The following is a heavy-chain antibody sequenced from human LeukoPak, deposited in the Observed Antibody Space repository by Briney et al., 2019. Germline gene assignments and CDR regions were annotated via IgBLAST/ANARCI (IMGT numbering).Heavy chain of an antibody. Sequence: GGSLRLSCAASGFTFSSYAMHWVRQAPGKGLEWVAVISYDGSNKYYADSVKGRFTISRDNSKNTLYLQMNSLRAEDTAVYYCARERYYYDRSDAFDIWGQGTMVTVSS. CDR2: ISYDGSNK. V-gene: IGHV3-30-3*01. J-gene: IGHJ3*02. D-gene: IGHD3-22*01. CDR1: GFTFSSYA. CDR3: ARERYYYDRSDAFDI.